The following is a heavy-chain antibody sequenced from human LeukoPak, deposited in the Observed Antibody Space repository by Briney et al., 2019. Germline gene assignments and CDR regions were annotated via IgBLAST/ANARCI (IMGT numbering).Heavy chain of an antibody. D-gene: IGHD6-13*01. J-gene: IGHJ4*02. V-gene: IGHV4-59*02. CDR2: IYYSGST. Sequence: SQTLSLTCTVSGGSVINYYWSWIRQPPGKGLEWIGYIYYSGSTNYSPSLKSRVTMSVDTSKNQFSLKLSSVTAADTAMYYCARDRPDSSWLVGHLYYFDYWGQGTLVTVSS. CDR3: ARDRPDSSWLVGHLYYFDY. CDR1: GGSVINYY.